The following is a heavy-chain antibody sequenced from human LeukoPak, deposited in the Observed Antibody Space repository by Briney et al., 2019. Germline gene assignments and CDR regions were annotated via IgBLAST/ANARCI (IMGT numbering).Heavy chain of an antibody. Sequence: GGSLRLSCAASGFTFSDYYMSWIRQAPGKGLEWVSAISGSGGSTYYADSVKGRFTISRDNSKNTLYLQMNSLRAEDTAVYYCAKYDFWSGYNWGQGTLVTVSS. V-gene: IGHV3-23*01. CDR1: GFTFSDYY. CDR3: AKYDFWSGYN. CDR2: ISGSGGST. J-gene: IGHJ4*02. D-gene: IGHD3-3*01.